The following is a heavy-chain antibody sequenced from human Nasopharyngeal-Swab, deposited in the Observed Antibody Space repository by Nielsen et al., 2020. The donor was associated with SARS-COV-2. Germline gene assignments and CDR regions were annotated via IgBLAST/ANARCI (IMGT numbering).Heavy chain of an antibody. CDR1: GGSITNGNYQ. V-gene: IGHV4-61*09. CDR2: IYTSGDT. Sequence: LRLSCNVSGGSITNGNYQWSWIRQPAGKGLEWLGHIYTSGDTKYNASLESRVTISVDTSKNQFPLKLTSGTAADTAVFYCARDRWGMLPTHWGQGILVTVSS. CDR3: ARDRWGMLPTH. D-gene: IGHD4/OR15-4a*01. J-gene: IGHJ4*02.